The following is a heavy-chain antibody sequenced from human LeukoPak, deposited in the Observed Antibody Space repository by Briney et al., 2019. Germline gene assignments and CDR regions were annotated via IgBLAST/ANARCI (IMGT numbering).Heavy chain of an antibody. V-gene: IGHV1-2*02. CDR3: ARRLVITSIAFDY. D-gene: IGHD3-9*01. CDR1: GYTFTGYY. CDR2: INPNSGGT. J-gene: IGHJ4*02. Sequence: ASVKVSYKASGYTFTGYYMHWVRQAPGQGLEWMGWINPNSGGTNYAQKFQGRVTMTRDTSISTAYMELSRLRSDDTAVYYCARRLVITSIAFDYWGQGTLVTVSS.